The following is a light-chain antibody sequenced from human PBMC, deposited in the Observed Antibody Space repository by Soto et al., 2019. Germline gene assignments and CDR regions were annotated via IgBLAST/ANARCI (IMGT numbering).Light chain of an antibody. Sequence: EVVLTQSPGTLSLSRGERATLSCRASERIYSAYLGWYQQKPGQAPRLLIYGTSSRATGIPDRFSGSGSGTDFTLTISRLEPEDFAVYYCQQYGNSVTFGQGTRLEIK. CDR1: ERIYSAY. J-gene: IGKJ5*01. CDR2: GTS. CDR3: QQYGNSVT. V-gene: IGKV3-20*01.